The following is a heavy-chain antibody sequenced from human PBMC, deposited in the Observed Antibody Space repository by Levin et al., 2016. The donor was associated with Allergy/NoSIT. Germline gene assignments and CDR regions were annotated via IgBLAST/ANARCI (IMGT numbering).Heavy chain of an antibody. Sequence: GESLKISCAASGFTFSSYWMHWVRQAPGKGLVWVSRINSDGSSTSYADSVKGRFTISRDNAKNTLYLQMNSLRAEDTAVYYCARAADVLRFLEWSPWGQGTLVTVSS. CDR3: ARAADVLRFLEWSP. CDR2: INSDGSST. CDR1: GFTFSSYW. D-gene: IGHD3-3*01. J-gene: IGHJ5*02. V-gene: IGHV3-74*01.